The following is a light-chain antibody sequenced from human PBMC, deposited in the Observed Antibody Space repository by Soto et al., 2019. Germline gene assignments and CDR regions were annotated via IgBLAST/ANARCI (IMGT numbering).Light chain of an antibody. CDR2: DSS. J-gene: IGKJ2*01. V-gene: IGKV3-20*01. CDR1: QSIISNF. Sequence: EIVLTQSPGTLSLSPGETASLSCWASQSIISNFLAWYQQRRGQPPMLLIYDSSRRASGIPARFTGSGSGTAFTLTISRVEPEDSAVYYCQQTFHSPRTFGQGTRLEIK. CDR3: QQTFHSPRT.